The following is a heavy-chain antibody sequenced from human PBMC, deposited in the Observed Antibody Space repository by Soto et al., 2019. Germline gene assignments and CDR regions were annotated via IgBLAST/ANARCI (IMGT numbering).Heavy chain of an antibody. Sequence: GGSLRLSCTGFGFTFRDYAMGWIRQAPGKGLEWVGFIRRNSYGGTTDYAASVKGRFTISRDDSKSIAFLQMNSLKTEDTAVYYCTRDHLNDFWSGFKNFDYWGQGTLVTVSS. J-gene: IGHJ4*02. CDR1: GFTFRDYA. V-gene: IGHV3-49*03. D-gene: IGHD3-3*01. CDR2: IRRNSYGGTT. CDR3: TRDHLNDFWSGFKNFDY.